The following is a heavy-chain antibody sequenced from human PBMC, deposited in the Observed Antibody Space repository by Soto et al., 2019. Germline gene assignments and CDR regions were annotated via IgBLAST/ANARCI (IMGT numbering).Heavy chain of an antibody. Sequence: SETLSLTCTVSGGSISSGGYYWSWIRQHPGKGLEWIGYIYYSGSTYYNPSLKSRVTISVDTSKNQFSLKLSSVTAADTAVYYCARDRPLYYDILAGYYSHWFDPWGQGTLVTVSS. D-gene: IGHD3-9*01. CDR1: GGSISSGGYY. J-gene: IGHJ5*02. CDR2: IYYSGST. CDR3: ARDRPLYYDILAGYYSHWFDP. V-gene: IGHV4-31*03.